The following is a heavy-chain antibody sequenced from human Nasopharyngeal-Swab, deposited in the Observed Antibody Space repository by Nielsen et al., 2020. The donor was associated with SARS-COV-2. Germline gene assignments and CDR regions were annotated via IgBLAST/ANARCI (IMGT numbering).Heavy chain of an antibody. CDR3: AKGALLWESSGSHVFGYLDS. J-gene: IGHJ4*02. V-gene: IGHV3-30*18. D-gene: IGHD3-22*01. CDR1: GFTFNSHG. Sequence: GESLKISCAASGFTFNSHGMHWVRQAPGKGLEWVAVISFDGSKKYYADSVKGRFTISRDSSKNTLYLQMNSLRAEDTAVYYCAKGALLWESSGSHVFGYLDSWAQGALVTVSS. CDR2: ISFDGSKK.